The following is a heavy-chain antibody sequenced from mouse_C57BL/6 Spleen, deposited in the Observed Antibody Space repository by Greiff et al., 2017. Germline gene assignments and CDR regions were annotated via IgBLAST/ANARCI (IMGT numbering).Heavy chain of an antibody. Sequence: VQLQQSGPELVKPGASVKISCKASGYAFSSSWMNWVKQRPGKGLEWIGRIYPGDGDTNYNGKFKGKATLTADKSSSTAYMQLSSLTSEDSAVYFCARDYYGSSPRAWFAYWCQGTLVTVSA. J-gene: IGHJ3*01. V-gene: IGHV1-82*01. CDR3: ARDYYGSSPRAWFAY. D-gene: IGHD1-1*01. CDR2: IYPGDGDT. CDR1: GYAFSSSW.